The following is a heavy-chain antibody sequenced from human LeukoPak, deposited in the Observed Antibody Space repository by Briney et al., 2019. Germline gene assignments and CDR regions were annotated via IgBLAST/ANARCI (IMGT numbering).Heavy chain of an antibody. J-gene: IGHJ4*02. D-gene: IGHD1-26*01. CDR1: GFTFDDYT. Sequence: GGSLRLSCAASGFTFDDYTMHWVRQTPGKGLEWVSLISWDGGSTYYADSVKGRFTISRDNSKNPLYLQMNSLRTEDTALYYCAKGHIVGAITEFDYWGQGTLVTVSS. CDR3: AKGHIVGAITEFDY. CDR2: ISWDGGST. V-gene: IGHV3-43*01.